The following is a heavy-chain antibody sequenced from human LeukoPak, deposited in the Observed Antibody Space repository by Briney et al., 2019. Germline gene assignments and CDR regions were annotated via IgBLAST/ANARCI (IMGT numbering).Heavy chain of an antibody. Sequence: SVKVSCKASGGTFSSYAISWVRQAPGQGLEWVGRIIPILGIANYAQKFQGRVTITADKSTSTAYMELSSLRSEDTAVYYCATHYGSGSRGWFDPWGQGTLVTVSS. CDR1: GGTFSSYA. V-gene: IGHV1-69*04. J-gene: IGHJ5*02. CDR2: IIPILGIA. D-gene: IGHD3-10*01. CDR3: ATHYGSGSRGWFDP.